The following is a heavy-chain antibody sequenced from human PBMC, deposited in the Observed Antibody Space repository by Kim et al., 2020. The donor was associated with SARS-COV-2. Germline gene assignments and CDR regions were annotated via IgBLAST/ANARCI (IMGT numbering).Heavy chain of an antibody. Sequence: SETLSLTCTVSGGSISSSSYYWGWIRQPPGKGLEWIGSIYYSGSTYYNPSLKSRVTISVDTSKNQFSLKLSSVTAAETAVYYCAGDPYRIAVAGTLTWYGMDVWGQGTPVTVSS. CDR3: AGDPYRIAVAGTLTWYGMDV. J-gene: IGHJ6*02. V-gene: IGHV4-39*07. CDR1: GGSISSSSYY. CDR2: IYYSGST. D-gene: IGHD6-19*01.